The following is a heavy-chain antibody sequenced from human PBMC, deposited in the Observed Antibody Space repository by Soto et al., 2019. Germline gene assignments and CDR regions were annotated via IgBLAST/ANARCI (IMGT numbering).Heavy chain of an antibody. V-gene: IGHV3-23*01. CDR3: AKGGWGSAFDY. CDR2: ISGSGGST. J-gene: IGHJ4*02. Sequence: EVQLLESGGGLVQPGGSLRLSCAASGFTFSRNGMTWVRQAPGKGLEWVSGISGSGGSTYYADSVKGRFTISRDNSKNALYLQMNSRRAEDTAICYCAKGGWGSAFDYWGRGTLVTVSS. D-gene: IGHD7-27*01. CDR1: GFTFSRNG.